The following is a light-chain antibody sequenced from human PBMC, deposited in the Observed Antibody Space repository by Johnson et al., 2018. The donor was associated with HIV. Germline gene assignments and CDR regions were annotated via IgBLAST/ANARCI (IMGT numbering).Light chain of an antibody. V-gene: IGLV1-51*02. Sequence: QSVLTQPPSVSAAPGQKVTVSCSGSSSNIGSNDVSWYQQFPGAAPKLLFYENNIRPSGIPERFSGSKSGTSATLGITGLQTGDEADYYCGTWDSSLSAYVFGTGTKVTVL. CDR3: GTWDSSLSAYV. J-gene: IGLJ1*01. CDR1: SSNIGSND. CDR2: ENN.